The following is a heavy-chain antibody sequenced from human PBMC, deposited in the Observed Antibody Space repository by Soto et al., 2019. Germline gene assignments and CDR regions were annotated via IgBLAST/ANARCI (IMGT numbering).Heavy chain of an antibody. CDR3: ARRQITSDWYLPFNS. V-gene: IGHV4-39*02. CDR1: GGSIISNSYH. Sequence: SETLSLTCAVSGGSIISNSYHWGWIRQPPGKGLEWIGSIYYSGSTYYNPSLRSRVTISVDTSKYHFSLQLTSLTAADTAVYYCARRQITSDWYLPFNSWGQGTLVTVSS. CDR2: IYYSGST. J-gene: IGHJ4*02. D-gene: IGHD2-2*01.